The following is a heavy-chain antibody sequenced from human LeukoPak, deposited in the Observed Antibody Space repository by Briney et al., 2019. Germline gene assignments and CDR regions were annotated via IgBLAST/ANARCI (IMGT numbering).Heavy chain of an antibody. D-gene: IGHD6-19*01. Sequence: GGSLRLSCAASGFTFSDYSMNWVRQAPGRGLEWVSSITSSSSYIYYGDSVKGRFTISRDNAKNSLFLQMNSLRAEDTAVYYCARVQRGIAVALDYWGQGTLATVSS. V-gene: IGHV3-21*01. CDR3: ARVQRGIAVALDY. CDR1: GFTFSDYS. J-gene: IGHJ4*02. CDR2: ITSSSSYI.